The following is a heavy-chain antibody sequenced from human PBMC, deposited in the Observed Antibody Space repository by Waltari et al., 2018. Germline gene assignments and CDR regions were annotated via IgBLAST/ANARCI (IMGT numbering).Heavy chain of an antibody. V-gene: IGHV4-38-2*02. D-gene: IGHD3-3*01. CDR1: GYSISSGYY. Sequence: QVQLQESGPGLVKPSETLSLTCTVSGYSISSGYYWGWIRQPPGKGLEWIGSIYHSGSTYYNPSLKSRVTISVDTSKNQFSLKLSSVTAADTAVYYCASVKKYYDFWSGYFPYYFDYWGQGTLVTVSS. CDR2: IYHSGST. J-gene: IGHJ4*02. CDR3: ASVKKYYDFWSGYFPYYFDY.